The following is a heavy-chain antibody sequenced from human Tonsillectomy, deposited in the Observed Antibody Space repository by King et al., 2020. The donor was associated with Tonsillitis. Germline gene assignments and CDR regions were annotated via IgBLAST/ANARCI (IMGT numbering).Heavy chain of an antibody. D-gene: IGHD3-10*01. CDR3: AKDKWGFGELLPRTSYHAVYV. Sequence: VQLVESGGGVAQPGRSLRLSCTVSGFTFDNYGMHWVRQAPGKGLEWVSVISYDGNNKYYGDSVKGRFTISRDNSKNKLYLQMHSLKVDDTAVYYCAKDKWGFGELLPRTSYHAVYVWGQGTSVTVSS. CDR1: GFTFDNYG. CDR2: ISYDGNNK. V-gene: IGHV3-30*18. J-gene: IGHJ6*02.